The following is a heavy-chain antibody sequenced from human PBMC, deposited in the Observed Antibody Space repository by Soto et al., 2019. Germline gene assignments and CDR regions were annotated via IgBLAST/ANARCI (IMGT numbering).Heavy chain of an antibody. Sequence: LTCTVSGTSISSTNYYWGWIRQPPGKGLEWITSNYYTGSTNYNPSLKSRVTISVYSSKILFSLKLSSVTAADTALYYCARGNYDILTGLYGMDVWGHGTTVTVSS. CDR2: NYYTGST. J-gene: IGHJ6*02. CDR1: GTSISSTNYY. D-gene: IGHD3-9*01. CDR3: ARGNYDILTGLYGMDV. V-gene: IGHV4-39*07.